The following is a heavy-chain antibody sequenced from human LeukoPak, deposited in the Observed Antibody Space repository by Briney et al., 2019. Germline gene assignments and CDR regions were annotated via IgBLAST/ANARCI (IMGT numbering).Heavy chain of an antibody. D-gene: IGHD6-13*01. CDR3: ARDQSVRLLQTSSTYFKHVFAI. V-gene: IGHV1-18*01. Sequence: GASVKVSCKTSGYTFTNYGISWVRQAPGLGLEWMGWISAYNGNTNYAQKVQGRITMTTDTSTSTAYMELRSLRFDDTAVYYCARDQSVRLLQTSSTYFKHVFAIWGQGSMVTVSS. CDR1: GYTFTNYG. J-gene: IGHJ3*02. CDR2: ISAYNGNT.